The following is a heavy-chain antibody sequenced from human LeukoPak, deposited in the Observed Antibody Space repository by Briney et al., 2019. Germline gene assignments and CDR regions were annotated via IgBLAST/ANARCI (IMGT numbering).Heavy chain of an antibody. V-gene: IGHV1-2*02. Sequence: ASVKVSCKASGYTFTSYDINWVRQATGQGLEWMGWMNPNSGGTNYAQKFQGRVTMTRDTSISTAYMELSRLRSDDTAVYYCARCNRRITMVRGGYYMDVWGKGTTVTVSS. CDR3: ARCNRRITMVRGGYYMDV. CDR1: GYTFTSYD. D-gene: IGHD3-10*01. CDR2: MNPNSGGT. J-gene: IGHJ6*03.